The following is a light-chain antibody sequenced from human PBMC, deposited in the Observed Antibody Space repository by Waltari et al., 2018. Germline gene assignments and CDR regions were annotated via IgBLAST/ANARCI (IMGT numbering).Light chain of an antibody. Sequence: QLTQSPSSLSASVGDRVTITCRASQGISSYLGWYQQKPGKAPKLLIYEASTLQSGVPSRFSGSGSGTDFTLIISSLQPEDFAVYYCQQYNNWPRTFGQGTKVEIK. CDR2: EAS. V-gene: IGKV1-9*01. CDR3: QQYNNWPRT. CDR1: QGISSY. J-gene: IGKJ1*01.